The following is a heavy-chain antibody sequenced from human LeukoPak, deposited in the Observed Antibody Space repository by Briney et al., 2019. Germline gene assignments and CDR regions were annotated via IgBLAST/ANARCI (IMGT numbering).Heavy chain of an antibody. CDR2: IIPIFGTA. J-gene: IGHJ5*02. D-gene: IGHD7-27*01. V-gene: IGHV1-69*13. Sequence: SVKVSCKASGGTFSSYAISWVRQAPAQGLEWMGGIIPIFGTANYAQKFQGRVTITADESTSTAYMELSSLRSEDTAVYYCAGGTPLGYWFDPWGQGTLVTVSS. CDR3: AGGTPLGYWFDP. CDR1: GGTFSSYA.